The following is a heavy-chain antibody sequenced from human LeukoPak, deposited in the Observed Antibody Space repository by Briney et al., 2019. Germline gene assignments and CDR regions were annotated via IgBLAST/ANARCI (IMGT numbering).Heavy chain of an antibody. V-gene: IGHV1-2*04. CDR3: AREDGPGSGWYFGFRWFDP. J-gene: IGHJ5*02. Sequence: ASVKVSCKASGYTFTGYYMHWVRQAPGQGLEWMGWINPNSGGTNYAQKFQGWVTMTRDTSISTAYMELSRLRSDDTAVYYCAREDGPGSGWYFGFRWFDPWGQGTLVTVTS. CDR2: INPNSGGT. D-gene: IGHD6-19*01. CDR1: GYTFTGYY.